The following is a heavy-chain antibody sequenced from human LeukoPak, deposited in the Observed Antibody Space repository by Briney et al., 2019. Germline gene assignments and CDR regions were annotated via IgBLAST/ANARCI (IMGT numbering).Heavy chain of an antibody. CDR3: ARDVGWNYFDY. CDR2: IYYSGST. D-gene: IGHD6-19*01. V-gene: IGHV4-59*01. CDR1: GGSISSYY. Sequence: SETLSLTCTVSGGSISSYYWSWIRQPPGKGLEWIGYIYYSGSTNYNPSLKSRVTISVDTSKNQFSLKLSSVTAADTAVYYCARDVGWNYFDYWGQGTLVTVSS. J-gene: IGHJ4*02.